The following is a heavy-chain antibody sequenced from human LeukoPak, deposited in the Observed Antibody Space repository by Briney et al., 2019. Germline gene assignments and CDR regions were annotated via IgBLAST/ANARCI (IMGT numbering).Heavy chain of an antibody. CDR2: IYSGGTT. J-gene: IGHJ4*02. V-gene: IGHV3-53*01. Sequence: GGSLRLSCAASGFTVSSNYMSWVRQAPGKGLERVSVIYSGGTTYYADSVKGRSTISRDNSKNTLYLQMNSLRAEDTAVYYCARPGYDILTGYSIPFDYWGQGTLVTVSS. CDR1: GFTVSSNY. CDR3: ARPGYDILTGYSIPFDY. D-gene: IGHD3-9*01.